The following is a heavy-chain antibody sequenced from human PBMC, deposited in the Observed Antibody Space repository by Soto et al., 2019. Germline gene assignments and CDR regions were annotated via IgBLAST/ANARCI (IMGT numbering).Heavy chain of an antibody. CDR3: ARLGWSVVVAGRDAFDI. CDR2: ISAYNGNT. J-gene: IGHJ3*02. D-gene: IGHD2-15*01. Sequence: QVQLVQSGAEVKKPGASVKVSCKASGYTFTSYGISWVRQAPGQGLEWLGWISAYNGNTNYAQKLQGRVTMTTDTPTSTAYLELRSLRSDATAVYYCARLGWSVVVAGRDAFDIWGQGTMVTVSS. CDR1: GYTFTSYG. V-gene: IGHV1-18*01.